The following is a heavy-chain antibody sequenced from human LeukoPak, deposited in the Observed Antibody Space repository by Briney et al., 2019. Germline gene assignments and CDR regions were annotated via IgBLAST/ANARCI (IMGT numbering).Heavy chain of an antibody. CDR2: IKQDGGEK. D-gene: IGHD5-24*01. V-gene: IGHV3-7*04. CDR1: GFAFTCCG. Sequence: PGGSLRLSCATSGFAFTCCGMYWVRQAPGKGLEWVANIKQDGGEKYYVDSVKGRFTISRDNAKNSLYLQMNSLRPEDTAVYYCAGRGDGNLYYFDHWGQGTLVTASS. J-gene: IGHJ4*02. CDR3: AGRGDGNLYYFDH.